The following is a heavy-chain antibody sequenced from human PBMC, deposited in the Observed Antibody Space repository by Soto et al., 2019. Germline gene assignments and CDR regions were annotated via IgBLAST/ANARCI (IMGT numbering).Heavy chain of an antibody. V-gene: IGHV3-21*01. CDR2: ISSSSSYI. CDR3: ARDRIAVVPAAGAWWFDP. D-gene: IGHD2-2*01. CDR1: GFTFSSYS. J-gene: IGHJ5*02. Sequence: PGGSLRLSCAASGFTFSSYSMNWVRQAPGKGLEWVSSISSSSSYIYYADSVKGRFTISRDNAKNSLYLQMNSLRAEDTAVYYCARDRIAVVPAAGAWWFDPWGQGTLVTVSS.